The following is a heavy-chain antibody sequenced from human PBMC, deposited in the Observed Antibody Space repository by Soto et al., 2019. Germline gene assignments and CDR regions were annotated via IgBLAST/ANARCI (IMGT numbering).Heavy chain of an antibody. CDR1: GYTFTSYD. CDR2: MNHNSGNT. D-gene: IGHD6-13*01. J-gene: IGHJ6*02. V-gene: IGHV1-8*01. CDR3: AREGSRWYSYYYYYYGMDV. Sequence: ASVKFSCKASGYTFTSYDINCVRQATGQALEWMGWMNHNSGNTGYAQKFQGRVTMTRNTSISTAYMELSSLRSEDTAVYYCAREGSRWYSYYYYYYGMDVWGQGTTVTVS.